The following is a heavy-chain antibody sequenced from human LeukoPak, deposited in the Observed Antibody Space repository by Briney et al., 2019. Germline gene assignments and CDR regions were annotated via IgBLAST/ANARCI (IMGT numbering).Heavy chain of an antibody. V-gene: IGHV3-23*01. Sequence: GGSLRLSCAASGFTSSSYAMSWVRQAPGKGLEWVSAISGSGGSTYYADSVKGRFTISRDNSKNTLYLQMNSLRAEDTAVYYCAKGGYSGYVGWDYFDYWGQGTLVTVSS. J-gene: IGHJ4*02. D-gene: IGHD5-12*01. CDR2: ISGSGGST. CDR3: AKGGYSGYVGWDYFDY. CDR1: GFTSSSYA.